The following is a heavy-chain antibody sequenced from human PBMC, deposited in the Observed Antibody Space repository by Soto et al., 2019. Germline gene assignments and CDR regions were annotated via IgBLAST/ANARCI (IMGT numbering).Heavy chain of an antibody. V-gene: IGHV3-23*01. J-gene: IGHJ4*02. D-gene: IGHD5-12*01. CDR1: GFTFSSYA. CDR3: AKDQRVYDGPIDY. Sequence: EVQLLESGGGLVHPGGSLRLSCAASGFTFSSYAMSWVRQAPGKGLEWVSAISGSGGSTYYADSVKGRFTISRDNSKNTLYLQMNSLRAEDTAVYYCAKDQRVYDGPIDYWGQGTLVTVSS. CDR2: ISGSGGST.